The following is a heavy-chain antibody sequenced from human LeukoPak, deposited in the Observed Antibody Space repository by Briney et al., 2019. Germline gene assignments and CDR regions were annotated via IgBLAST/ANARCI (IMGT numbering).Heavy chain of an antibody. CDR3: ARALYYDFWSGSPDDAFGI. D-gene: IGHD3-3*01. V-gene: IGHV3-20*01. Sequence: GGSLRLSCAASGFTFDDYGMSWVRQAPGKGLEWVSGINWNGGSTGYADSVKGRFTISRDNAKNSLYLQMNSLRAEDTALYHCARALYYDFWSGSPDDAFGIWGQGTMVTVSS. J-gene: IGHJ3*02. CDR1: GFTFDDYG. CDR2: INWNGGST.